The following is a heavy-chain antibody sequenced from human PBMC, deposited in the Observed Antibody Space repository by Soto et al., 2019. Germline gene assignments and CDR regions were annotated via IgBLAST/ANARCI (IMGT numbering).Heavy chain of an antibody. CDR1: GFTFSSYS. D-gene: IGHD5-12*01. CDR3: ARAGLRGGYYYYGMDV. J-gene: IGHJ6*02. V-gene: IGHV3-21*01. CDR2: ISSSSSYI. Sequence: GGSLRLSCAASGFTFSSYSMNWVRQAPGKGLEWVSSISSSSSYIYYADSVKGRFTISRDNAKNSLYLQMNSLRAEDTAVYYCARAGLRGGYYYYGMDVWGQGTTVTVSS.